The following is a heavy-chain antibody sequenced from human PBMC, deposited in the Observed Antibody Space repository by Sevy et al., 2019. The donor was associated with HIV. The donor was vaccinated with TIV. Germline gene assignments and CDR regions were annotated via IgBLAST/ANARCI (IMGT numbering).Heavy chain of an antibody. J-gene: IGHJ6*03. Sequence: GGSLRLSCAASGFTFSGSTIHWVRQASGKGLEWIGRIRSKANSYATAYTASVIGRFTISTDESMNTAYRQRYNLKTEDTVVYYCARTFYYYYMDVWAKGATVTVS. CDR2: IRSKANSYAT. CDR3: ARTFYYYYMDV. V-gene: IGHV3-73*01. CDR1: GFTFSGST.